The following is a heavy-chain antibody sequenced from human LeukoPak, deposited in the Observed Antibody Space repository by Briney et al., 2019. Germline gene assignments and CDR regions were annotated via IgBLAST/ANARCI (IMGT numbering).Heavy chain of an antibody. CDR3: ARDGTHPQFWSGYYGGTYYYYMDV. V-gene: IGHV3-20*04. CDR2: INWNGGST. D-gene: IGHD3-3*01. CDR1: GFTFDDYG. Sequence: PGGSLRLSCAASGFTFDDYGMSWVRQAPGKGLEWVSGINWNGGSTGYADSVKGRLTISRDNAKNSLYLQMNSLRAEDTALYYCARDGTHPQFWSGYYGGTYYYYMDVWGKGTTVTVSS. J-gene: IGHJ6*03.